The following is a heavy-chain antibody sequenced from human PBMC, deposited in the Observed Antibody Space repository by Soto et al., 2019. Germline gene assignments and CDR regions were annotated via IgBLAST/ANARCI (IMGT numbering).Heavy chain of an antibody. Sequence: QVQLQESGPGLVKPSQTLSLTCTVSGGSISSGGYYWSWIRQHPGKGLEWIGYVYYSGSTYYNPSLKSRVTISVDTSKNQFSLKVSSVTAADTAVYYCARVRDYGGNSWRTTFDYWGQGTLVTVSS. CDR3: ARVRDYGGNSWRTTFDY. V-gene: IGHV4-31*03. D-gene: IGHD4-17*01. CDR1: GGSISSGGYY. CDR2: VYYSGST. J-gene: IGHJ4*02.